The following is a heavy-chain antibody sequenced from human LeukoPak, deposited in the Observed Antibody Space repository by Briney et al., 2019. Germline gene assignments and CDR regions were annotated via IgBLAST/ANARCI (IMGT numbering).Heavy chain of an antibody. V-gene: IGHV6-1*01. CDR3: ARGAVRGGTNFDY. Sequence: SQTLSLTCAFSGDSVSGSPAIWNGIRQSPSRGVECLGRAYHKSKWDIDYGGSGKGRITIPPDTSKNQFSLQLNPVTPEDTAVYYCARGAVRGGTNFDYWGQGTLVTVSS. J-gene: IGHJ4*02. D-gene: IGHD3-10*01. CDR2: AYHKSKWDI. CDR1: GDSVSGSPAI.